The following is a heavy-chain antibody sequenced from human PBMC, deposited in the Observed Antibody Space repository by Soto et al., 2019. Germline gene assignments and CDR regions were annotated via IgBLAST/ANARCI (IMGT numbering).Heavy chain of an antibody. CDR2: IYEGGNT. CDR1: GGSIISDGYS. J-gene: IGHJ3*02. V-gene: IGHV4-30-2*01. CDR3: VRRSPEDAFDI. Sequence: PSETLSLTCAVSGGSIISDGYSWSWIRQPPGKGLQWIGHIYEGGNTYYTPSLESRVAISTDESKNQFSLRLSSVTAADTAVYYCVRRSPEDAFDIWGQGTTVTVSS.